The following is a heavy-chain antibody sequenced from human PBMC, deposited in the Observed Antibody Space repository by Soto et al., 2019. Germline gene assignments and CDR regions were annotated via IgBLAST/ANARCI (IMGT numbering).Heavy chain of an antibody. CDR2: IYYSGST. J-gene: IGHJ5*02. Sequence: QVQLQESGPGLVKPSETLSLTCTVSGGSVSSGSYYWSWLRQPPGKGLEWIGYIYYSGSTNYNPSLNSRVTISVDTSTIQFSLKLSSVTAADTAVYYCARGRDDILTGDSACWFDPWGQGTLVTVSA. CDR3: ARGRDDILTGDSACWFDP. D-gene: IGHD3-9*01. CDR1: GGSVSSGSYY. V-gene: IGHV4-61*01.